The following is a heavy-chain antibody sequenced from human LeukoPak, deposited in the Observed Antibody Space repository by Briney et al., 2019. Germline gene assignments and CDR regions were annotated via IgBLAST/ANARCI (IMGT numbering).Heavy chain of an antibody. D-gene: IGHD4-17*01. V-gene: IGHV3-73*01. Sequence: GGSLRLSCAASGFTFSGSAMHWVRQASGKGLEWVGRIRSKANSYATAYAASVKGRLTISRDDSKNTAYLQMNSLKTEDTAVYYCTRRGDYGYYYYGMDVWGQGTTVTVSS. CDR1: GFTFSGSA. J-gene: IGHJ6*02. CDR3: TRRGDYGYYYYGMDV. CDR2: IRSKANSYAT.